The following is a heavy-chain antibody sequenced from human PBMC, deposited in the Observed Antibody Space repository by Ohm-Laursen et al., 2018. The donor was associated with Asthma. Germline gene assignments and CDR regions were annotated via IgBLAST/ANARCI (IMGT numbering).Heavy chain of an antibody. CDR3: AKDFVLLGY. J-gene: IGHJ4*02. D-gene: IGHD6-6*01. CDR1: RFTFSSHA. V-gene: IGHV3-30-3*01. Sequence: SLRLSCSASRFTFSSHALHWVRQAPGKGLEWVGVIIYDGSSEDYADSVKGRFTISRDNSKNTLYLQMNSLRAEDTAVYYCAKDFVLLGYWGQGTLVTVSS. CDR2: IIYDGSSE.